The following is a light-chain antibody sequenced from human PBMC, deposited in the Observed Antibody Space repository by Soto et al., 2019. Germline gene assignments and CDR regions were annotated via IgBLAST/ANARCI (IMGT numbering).Light chain of an antibody. V-gene: IGKV1-39*01. CDR3: QQSYSTPRT. Sequence: DIQMTQSPSSLSASVGDRVTITCRASQSISSYLNWYQQKPGKAPKLLIYAASRLQSGVPSRFSGSGSGTDFALPISSLQPEDFATYYCQQSYSTPRTFGQGTKLEIK. J-gene: IGKJ2*01. CDR2: AAS. CDR1: QSISSY.